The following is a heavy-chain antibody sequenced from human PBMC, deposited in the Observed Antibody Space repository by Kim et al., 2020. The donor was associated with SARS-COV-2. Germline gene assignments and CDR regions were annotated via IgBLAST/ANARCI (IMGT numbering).Heavy chain of an antibody. CDR2: ISYSGST. Sequence: SETLSLTCTVSDGSFSSSSYYWGWIRQSPGKGLEWIGSISYSGSTSYNPSLKSRVSISVDTSKNQFSLKLSSVTAADTAVYYCARVVILTSYYTLDYWG. CDR1: DGSFSSSSYY. D-gene: IGHD3-9*01. V-gene: IGHV4-39*07. J-gene: IGHJ4*01. CDR3: ARVVILTSYYTLDY.